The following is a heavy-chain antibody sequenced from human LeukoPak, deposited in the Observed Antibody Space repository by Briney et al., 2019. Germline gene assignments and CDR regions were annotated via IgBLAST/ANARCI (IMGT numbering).Heavy chain of an antibody. CDR1: GFTFSSCW. CDR2: RKQDGSEK. CDR3: ARDVTVAGTRQGFLDY. V-gene: IGHV3-7*01. D-gene: IGHD6-19*01. J-gene: IGHJ4*02. Sequence: GGSLRLSCAASGFTFSSCWLSWGRQAPRKGLGWVGNRKQDGSEKSYVDSVMGRCAISRGNAKHSLHLQMNSLRADDTAVYYAARDVTVAGTRQGFLDYWGQGTLVTVSS.